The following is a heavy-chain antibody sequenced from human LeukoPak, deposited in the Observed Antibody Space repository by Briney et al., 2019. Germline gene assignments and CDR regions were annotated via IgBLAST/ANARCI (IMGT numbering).Heavy chain of an antibody. J-gene: IGHJ6*02. Sequence: PGGSLRLSCAASGFTFNYAWMSWVRQVPGKGLEWVGQTVSEIDGGTTDYAAPVKGRFTISRDDSKSTLYLQMNSLKIEDTAVYYCATDEDWNYARKDVWGQGATVIVSS. CDR3: ATDEDWNYARKDV. D-gene: IGHD1-7*01. V-gene: IGHV3-15*04. CDR1: GFTFNYAW. CDR2: TVSEIDGGTT.